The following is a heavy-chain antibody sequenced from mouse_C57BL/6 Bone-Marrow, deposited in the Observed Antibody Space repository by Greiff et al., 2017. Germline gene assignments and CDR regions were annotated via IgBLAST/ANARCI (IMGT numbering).Heavy chain of an antibody. J-gene: IGHJ4*01. CDR3: ARYPYYAMDY. Sequence: VQLQQPGAELVRPGSSVKLSCKASGYTFTSYWMDWVKQRPGQGLEWIGNIYPSDSETHYNQKFKDKATLTVDKSSSTAYMQLSSLTSEDSAVYYCARYPYYAMDYWGQGTSVTVSS. V-gene: IGHV1-61*01. CDR1: GYTFTSYW. CDR2: IYPSDSET.